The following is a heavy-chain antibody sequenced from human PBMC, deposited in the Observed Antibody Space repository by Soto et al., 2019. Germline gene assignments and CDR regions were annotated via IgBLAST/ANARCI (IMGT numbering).Heavy chain of an antibody. CDR3: ATSYGSGYRAFDY. CDR2: INPILSMS. V-gene: IGHV1-69*02. CDR1: GDTFAFHS. D-gene: IGHD3-10*01. J-gene: IGHJ4*02. Sequence: QVQLVQSGAEVKGPGSSVKVSCKASGDTFAFHSINWVRQAPGLGLEWMGRINPILSMSNYAQRFQGRVTMTADKSTSTAYMVLSSLRSEDTAIYYCATSYGSGYRAFDYWGQGALVTVSS.